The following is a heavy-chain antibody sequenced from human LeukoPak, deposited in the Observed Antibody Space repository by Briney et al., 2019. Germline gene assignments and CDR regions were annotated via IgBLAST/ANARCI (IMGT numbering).Heavy chain of an antibody. CDR1: GYTFTSYD. V-gene: IGHV1-8*03. D-gene: IGHD6-25*01. Sequence: ASVKVSCKASGYTFTSYDINWVRQATGQGLEWMGWMNPNSGNTGYAQKFQGRVTITRNTSISTAYMELSSLRSEDTAVYYCARTPHSSGKRYNWFDPWGQGTLVTVSS. J-gene: IGHJ5*02. CDR3: ARTPHSSGKRYNWFDP. CDR2: MNPNSGNT.